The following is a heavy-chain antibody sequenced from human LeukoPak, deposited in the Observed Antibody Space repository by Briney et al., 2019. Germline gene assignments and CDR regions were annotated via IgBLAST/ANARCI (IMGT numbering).Heavy chain of an antibody. CDR2: INPNSGGT. Sequence: SVKVSCKASGYTFTGYYMHWVRQAPGHGLEWMGWINPNSGGTNYAPKFQDWVTMSSDTSISTAYMELSSLRSDDTAVYYCASGSPSFAQWHFDLWGRGTLVTVSS. CDR1: GYTFTGYY. CDR3: ASGSPSFAQWHFDL. J-gene: IGHJ2*01. D-gene: IGHD1-26*01. V-gene: IGHV1-2*04.